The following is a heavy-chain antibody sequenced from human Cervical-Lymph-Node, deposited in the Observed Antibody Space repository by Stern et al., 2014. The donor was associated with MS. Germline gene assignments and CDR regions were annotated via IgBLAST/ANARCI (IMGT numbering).Heavy chain of an antibody. J-gene: IGHJ4*02. D-gene: IGHD4-23*01. V-gene: IGHV3-21*01. CDR2: ISSGGRYI. Sequence: EVQLVESGGGLVKPGGSLRLSCAASGFTFSSYSMNWVRQAPGKGLEWVASISSGGRYIYYADSLKGLSTITRDNAKNSLYLQMNSLRAEDTAVYYCARGRGGNYRYYFDYWGQGTLVTVSS. CDR1: GFTFSSYS. CDR3: ARGRGGNYRYYFDY.